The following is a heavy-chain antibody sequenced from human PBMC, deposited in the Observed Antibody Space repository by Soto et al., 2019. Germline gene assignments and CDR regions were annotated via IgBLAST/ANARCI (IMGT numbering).Heavy chain of an antibody. CDR2: INHSGTT. Sequence: SETLSLTCAVRGVSFSSYQWSWIRQTPGQGLEWIGEINHSGTTNYNPSLRSRITMSVDTSKKEFSLKLTSVTAADTAVYYCARGWRFDPWGQGTLVTVSS. J-gene: IGHJ5*02. CDR1: GVSFSSYQ. D-gene: IGHD3-3*01. CDR3: ARGWRFDP. V-gene: IGHV4-34*01.